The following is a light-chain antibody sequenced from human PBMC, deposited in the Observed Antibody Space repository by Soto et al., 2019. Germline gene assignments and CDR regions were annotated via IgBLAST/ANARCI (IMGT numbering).Light chain of an antibody. CDR1: SSNIGNNA. CDR2: YDD. Sequence: QSVLTQPPSVSEAPRQRVTISCSGSSSNIGNNAVNWYQQLPGKAPKLLIYYDDLLPSGVSDRFSGSKSGTSASLAISGLKSEDEADYYCAAWDDSLNGYVFGTGTKLTVL. J-gene: IGLJ1*01. CDR3: AAWDDSLNGYV. V-gene: IGLV1-36*01.